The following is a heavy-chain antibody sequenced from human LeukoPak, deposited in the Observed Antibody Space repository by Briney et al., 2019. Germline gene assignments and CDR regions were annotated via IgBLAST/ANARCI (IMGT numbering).Heavy chain of an antibody. CDR1: GFTFSSYA. Sequence: GGSLRLSCAASGFTFSSYAMSWVRQAPGKGLGWVSAISGSGGSTYYADSVKGRFTISRDNSKNTLYLQMNSLRAEDTAVYYCAKGLSMIVVVYYFDYWGQGTLVTVSS. J-gene: IGHJ4*02. CDR3: AKGLSMIVVVYYFDY. CDR2: ISGSGGST. D-gene: IGHD3-22*01. V-gene: IGHV3-23*01.